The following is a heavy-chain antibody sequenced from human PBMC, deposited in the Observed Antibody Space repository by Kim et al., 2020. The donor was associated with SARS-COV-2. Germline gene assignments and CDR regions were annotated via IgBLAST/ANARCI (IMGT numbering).Heavy chain of an antibody. CDR3: ARGQLPSWGYYMDV. CDR1: GGTFSSYA. D-gene: IGHD2-2*01. CDR2: IIPILGIA. J-gene: IGHJ6*03. V-gene: IGHV1-69*04. Sequence: SVKVSCKASGGTFSSYAISWVRQAPGQGLEWMGRIIPILGIANYAQKFQGRVTITADKSTSTAYMELSSLRSEDTAVYYCARGQLPSWGYYMDVWGKGTTVTVSS.